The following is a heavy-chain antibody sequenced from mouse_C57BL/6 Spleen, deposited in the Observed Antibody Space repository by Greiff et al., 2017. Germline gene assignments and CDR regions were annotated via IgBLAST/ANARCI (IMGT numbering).Heavy chain of an antibody. CDR3: ARRARITTVVAHWYFDV. Sequence: LQQSGAELVRPGSSVKLSCKASYFAFMASAMHWVKQRPGHGLEWIGSFTMYSDATEYSENFKGKATLTANTSSSTAYMELSSLTSEDSAVYYCARRARITTVVAHWYFDVWGTGTTVTVSS. V-gene: IGHV1-49*01. J-gene: IGHJ1*03. D-gene: IGHD1-1*01. CDR1: YFAFMASA. CDR2: FTMYSDAT.